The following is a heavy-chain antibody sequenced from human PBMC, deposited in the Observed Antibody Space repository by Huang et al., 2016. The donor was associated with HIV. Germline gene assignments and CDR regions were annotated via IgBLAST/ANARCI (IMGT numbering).Heavy chain of an antibody. CDR1: GGSLSDYY. CDR2: VNHRGLS. CDR3: ARPRMTATSSDSTWSFFDS. J-gene: IGHJ4*02. V-gene: IGHV4-34*02. Sequence: QVQLQQWGAGLLKPSGVLSLKCAVYGGSLSDYYWTWLRQSPGKGLEWIGEVNHRGLSTYNPALRSRVTMSVDMSKNQFSLNLTSLTVADTAVYYCARPRMTATSSDSTWSFFDSWGQGTLVIVSS. D-gene: IGHD2-21*02.